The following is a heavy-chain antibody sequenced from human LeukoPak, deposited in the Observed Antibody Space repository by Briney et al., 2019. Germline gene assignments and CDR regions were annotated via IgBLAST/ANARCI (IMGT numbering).Heavy chain of an antibody. J-gene: IGHJ4*02. V-gene: IGHV3-74*01. CDR2: INSDGSGT. CDR1: GFTFSRHW. D-gene: IGHD2-2*01. CDR3: ARICSSTDCLIPD. Sequence: PGGSLRFSCAASGFTFSRHWMHWVRQAPGKGLVWISRINSDGSGTNYADFVKGRFTISRDNAKNTVYLQINSLRDEDTAVYYCARICSSTDCLIPDWGQGTLVTVSS.